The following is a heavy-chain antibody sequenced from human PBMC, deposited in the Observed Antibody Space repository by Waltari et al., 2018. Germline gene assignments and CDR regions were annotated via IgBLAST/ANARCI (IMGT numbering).Heavy chain of an antibody. CDR3: GKDQENDPSCEVT. CDR1: GFTFTNYA. CDR2: ISASGGGS. Sequence: EVQLLESGGDLVQPGGSLRLSCAASGFTFTNYAMIWVRRVPGKGLEWVSSISASGGGSYYADSVKGRLTISRDNSRGTLSLQMNSLTAEDTAVYYCGKDQENDPSCEVTWGQGTLVTVSS. J-gene: IGHJ5*02. V-gene: IGHV3-23*01.